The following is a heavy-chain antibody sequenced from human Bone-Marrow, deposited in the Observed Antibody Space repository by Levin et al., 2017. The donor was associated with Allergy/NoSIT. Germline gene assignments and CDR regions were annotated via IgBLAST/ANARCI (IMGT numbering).Heavy chain of an antibody. V-gene: IGHV1-2*02. D-gene: IGHD2-2*01. Sequence: ASVKVSCKASGSTFSDHYMHWVRQAPGQGLEWMGWINPQTGTTKYAQKFQGRVTMTRDTSVSTAYMELSRLRSDDTAVYYCARDWGQCSVSSCFENWFDTWGQGTLVTVSS. CDR2: INPQTGTT. CDR1: GSTFSDHY. CDR3: ARDWGQCSVSSCFENWFDT. J-gene: IGHJ5*02.